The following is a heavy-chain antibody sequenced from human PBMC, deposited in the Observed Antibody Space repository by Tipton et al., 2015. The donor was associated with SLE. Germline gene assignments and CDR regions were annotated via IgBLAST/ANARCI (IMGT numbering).Heavy chain of an antibody. CDR1: GFTFSSYW. CDR2: INQDGSAN. D-gene: IGHD2-2*02. J-gene: IGHJ4*02. Sequence: SLRLSCAASGFTFSSYWMGWVRQAPGKGLEWVANINQDGSANYYVDSVKGRSTISRDNAENSLYLQMNNLRAEDTAVYYCARAYSYTWPFDFWGQGSLVTVS. CDR3: ARAYSYTWPFDF. V-gene: IGHV3-7*01.